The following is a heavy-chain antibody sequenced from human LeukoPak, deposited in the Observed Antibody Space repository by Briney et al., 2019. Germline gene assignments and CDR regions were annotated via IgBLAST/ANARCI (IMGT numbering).Heavy chain of an antibody. D-gene: IGHD2-2*01. CDR1: GFTFDDYA. V-gene: IGHV3-9*03. J-gene: IGHJ4*02. Sequence: GRSLRLSCAASGFTFDDYAMHWVRQAPGKGLEWVSGISWNSGSIGYADSVKGRFTISRDNAKNSLYLQMNSLRAEDMALYYCATDSVDKVPWGTTYFDYWGQGTLVTVSS. CDR3: ATDSVDKVPWGTTYFDY. CDR2: ISWNSGSI.